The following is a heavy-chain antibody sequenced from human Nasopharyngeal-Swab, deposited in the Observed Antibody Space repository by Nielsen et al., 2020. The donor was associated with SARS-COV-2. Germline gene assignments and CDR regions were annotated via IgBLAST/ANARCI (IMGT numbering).Heavy chain of an antibody. Sequence: ETLSLTWAAAGFTFSNYSMNWGRQAPGKGLEWVSSISSSPSYIYYADSVKGRFTISRDNAKNSLYLQMNSLRAEDTAVYYCARDGFGESPSYYYGMDVWGQGTTVTVSS. CDR2: ISSSPSYI. D-gene: IGHD3-10*01. CDR1: GFTFSNYS. J-gene: IGHJ6*02. V-gene: IGHV3-21*01. CDR3: ARDGFGESPSYYYGMDV.